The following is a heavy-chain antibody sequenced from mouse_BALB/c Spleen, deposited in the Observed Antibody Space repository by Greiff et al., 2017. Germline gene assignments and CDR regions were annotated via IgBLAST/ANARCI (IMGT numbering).Heavy chain of an antibody. V-gene: IGHV1S81*02. CDR2: INPSNGGT. J-gene: IGHJ3*01. CDR1: GYTFTSYY. CDR3: TRDGYYVPFAY. D-gene: IGHD2-3*01. Sequence: QVHVKQPGAELVKPGASVKLSCKASGYTFTSYYMYWVKQRPGQGLEWIGGINPSNGGTNFNEKFKSKATLTVDKSSSTAYMQLSSLTSEDSAVYYCTRDGYYVPFAYWGQGTLGTVSA.